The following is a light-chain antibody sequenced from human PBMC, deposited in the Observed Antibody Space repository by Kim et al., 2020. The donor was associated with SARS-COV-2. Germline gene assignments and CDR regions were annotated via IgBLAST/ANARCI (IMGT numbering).Light chain of an antibody. V-gene: IGKV3-20*01. CDR3: QQYVTSPPYT. CDR1: QSVGSSY. CDR2: AAS. J-gene: IGKJ2*01. Sequence: EIVLTQSPGTLSLSPGERATLSCRASQSVGSSYLAWYQQKPGQAPRLLIYAASSRATGIPGRFSGSGSGTDLTLTITRLEPEDAALYYCQQYVTSPPYTFGQGTKLEI.